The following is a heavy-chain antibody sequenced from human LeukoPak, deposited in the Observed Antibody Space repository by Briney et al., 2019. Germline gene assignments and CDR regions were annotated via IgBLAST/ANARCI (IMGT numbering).Heavy chain of an antibody. J-gene: IGHJ5*02. D-gene: IGHD2-15*01. V-gene: IGHV1-18*01. CDR3: AGSLGTVVAATDGWFDP. CDR1: GYTFTSYG. CDR2: ISAYNGNT. Sequence: ASVKVSCKASGYTFTSYGISWVRQAPGQGLEWMGWISAYNGNTNYAQKLQGRVTMTTDTSTSTAYMELRSLRSDDTAVYYCAGSLGTVVAATDGWFDPWGQGTLVTVSS.